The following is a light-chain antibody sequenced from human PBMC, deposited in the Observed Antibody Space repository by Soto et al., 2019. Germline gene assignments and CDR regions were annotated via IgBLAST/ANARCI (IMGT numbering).Light chain of an antibody. V-gene: IGLV1-47*01. CDR3: AAWDDSLSAGV. Sequence: QSVLTQPPSASGAPGQRVTIPCSGSRSNIGTNFVYWYQQFPGTAPRLLIHWNNQRPSGVPDRFSGSKSGTSASLAISGLLSEDEADYYCAAWDDSLSAGVFGGGTKLTVL. CDR1: RSNIGTNF. J-gene: IGLJ3*02. CDR2: WNN.